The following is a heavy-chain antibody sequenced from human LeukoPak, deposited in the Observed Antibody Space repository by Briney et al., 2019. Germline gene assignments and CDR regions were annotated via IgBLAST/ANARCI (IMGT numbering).Heavy chain of an antibody. J-gene: IGHJ4*02. CDR3: VRSMSGRNDF. V-gene: IGHV3-74*01. CDR1: GFTFSNYW. Sequence: GGSLRPSCAGSGFTFSNYWVHWVRQAPGKGLVWVSRINTDGGRTDYADSVRGRFTISRDNAKNTLSLQMNSLTAEDTAVYYCVRSMSGRNDFWGQGTLVTVSS. CDR2: INTDGGRT. D-gene: IGHD3-3*01.